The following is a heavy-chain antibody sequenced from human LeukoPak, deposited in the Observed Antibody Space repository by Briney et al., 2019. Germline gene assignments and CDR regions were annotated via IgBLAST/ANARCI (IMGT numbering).Heavy chain of an antibody. D-gene: IGHD6-13*01. V-gene: IGHV1-2*02. Sequence: GASVKVSCKASGYTFTDYYIHWVRQAPGQGLEWMGWINPSSGDTNYAQKFQGRFTMTRDSSISTAYMELTRLRPDDTAVYYCARVTAAAGNWFDPWGQGTLVTVSS. CDR2: INPSSGDT. CDR3: ARVTAAAGNWFDP. J-gene: IGHJ5*02. CDR1: GYTFTDYY.